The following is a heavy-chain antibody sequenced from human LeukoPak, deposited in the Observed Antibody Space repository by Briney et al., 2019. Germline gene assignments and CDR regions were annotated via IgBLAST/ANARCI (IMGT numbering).Heavy chain of an antibody. CDR1: GGSINSYF. J-gene: IGHJ5*02. Sequence: KPSETLSLTCIVSGGSINSYFWTWIRQPPGKGLQWIGYIYYTGSTNYNPSLKSRVTISLGTSKNQFSLKLRSVTAADTAVYYCARGGSSSSVWFDPWGQGTLVTVSS. CDR3: ARGGSSSSVWFDP. CDR2: IYYTGST. D-gene: IGHD6-13*01. V-gene: IGHV4-59*01.